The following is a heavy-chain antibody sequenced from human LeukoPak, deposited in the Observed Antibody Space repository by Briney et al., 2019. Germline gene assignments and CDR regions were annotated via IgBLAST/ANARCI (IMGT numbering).Heavy chain of an antibody. CDR2: INPNSGGT. CDR3: AVNYYDSSGYYPYFDY. Sequence: ASVKVSCKASGYTFTGYYMHWVRQAPGQGLEWMGWINPNSGGTNYAQKFQGRVTMTRDTSISTAYMELSRLRSDDTAVYYRAVNYYDSSGYYPYFDYWGQGTLVTVSS. D-gene: IGHD3-22*01. CDR1: GYTFTGYY. V-gene: IGHV1-2*02. J-gene: IGHJ4*02.